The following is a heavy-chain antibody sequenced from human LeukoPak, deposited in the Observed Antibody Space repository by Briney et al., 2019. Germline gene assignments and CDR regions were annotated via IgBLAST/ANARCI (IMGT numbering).Heavy chain of an antibody. CDR3: TGGGWSTDAFDI. Sequence: GGSLRLSCAASGFTFSSYSMNWVRQAPGKGLEWVSSISSSSSYIYYADSVKGRFTISRDNSKNTLYLQMSSLRAEDTAVYYCTGGGWSTDAFDIWGQGTMVTVSS. D-gene: IGHD6-19*01. CDR2: ISSSSSYI. V-gene: IGHV3-21*04. CDR1: GFTFSSYS. J-gene: IGHJ3*02.